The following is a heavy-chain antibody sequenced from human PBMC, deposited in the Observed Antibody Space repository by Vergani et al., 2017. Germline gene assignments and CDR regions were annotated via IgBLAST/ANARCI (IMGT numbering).Heavy chain of an antibody. V-gene: IGHV2-70*04. Sequence: QVTLKESGPALVKPTQTLTLPCPFSGFSLSTSGMRVSWIRQAPGKALELLARIDWDDDKFYSTSLKTRLTISKDTSKNQVVLTMTNMDPVDTATYYCARGGNFFNYWGQGTLVTVSS. CDR2: IDWDDDK. J-gene: IGHJ4*02. CDR1: GFSLSTSGMR. D-gene: IGHD4-23*01. CDR3: ARGGNFFNY.